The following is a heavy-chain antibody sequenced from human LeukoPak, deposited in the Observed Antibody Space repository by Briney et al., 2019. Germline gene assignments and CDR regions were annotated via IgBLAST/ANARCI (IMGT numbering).Heavy chain of an antibody. CDR2: IRSKANSYAT. Sequence: GGSLRLSCATSGFTFSGSAIHWVRQASGKGREWVGRIRSKANSYATTDVASVRGRFSISRDDSKNTAYLQMNSLKTEDTAVYYCTRPSYDSSVSGVVYWGQGALVTVSS. CDR1: GFTFSGSA. D-gene: IGHD3-22*01. J-gene: IGHJ4*02. CDR3: TRPSYDSSVSGVVY. V-gene: IGHV3-73*01.